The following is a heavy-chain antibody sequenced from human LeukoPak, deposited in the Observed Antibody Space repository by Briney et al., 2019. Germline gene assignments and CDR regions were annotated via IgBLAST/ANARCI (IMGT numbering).Heavy chain of an antibody. D-gene: IGHD5-18*01. Sequence: SQTLSLTCTVSGGSISSGDYYWSWIRQPPGKGLEWIGYIYYSGSTFYNPSLKSRVNISVDTSKNQFSLKLSSVTAADTAVYYRAGWIQLWGYFDYWGQGTLVTVSS. CDR2: IYYSGST. CDR3: AGWIQLWGYFDY. J-gene: IGHJ4*02. V-gene: IGHV4-30-4*08. CDR1: GGSISSGDYY.